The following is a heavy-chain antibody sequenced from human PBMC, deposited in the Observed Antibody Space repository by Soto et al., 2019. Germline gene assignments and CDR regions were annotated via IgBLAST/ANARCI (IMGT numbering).Heavy chain of an antibody. Sequence: QVQLVQSGAEVKKPGSSVKVSCKASGGTFSSYTISWVRQAPGQGLEWMGRIIPILGIANYAQKFQGRVTITADKSTSTAYMELRSLRSEDTTVYYCARDQEIYPQRWFDPWGQGTLVTVSS. CDR1: GGTFSSYT. V-gene: IGHV1-69*08. J-gene: IGHJ5*02. CDR2: IIPILGIA. D-gene: IGHD2-2*02. CDR3: ARDQEIYPQRWFDP.